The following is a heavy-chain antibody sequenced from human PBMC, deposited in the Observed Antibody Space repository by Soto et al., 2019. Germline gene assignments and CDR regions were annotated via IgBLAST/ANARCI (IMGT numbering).Heavy chain of an antibody. CDR1: GYTFINYH. V-gene: IGHV1-18*01. D-gene: IGHD5-12*01. CDR3: AKSPRGEMATD. Sequence: QVQLVQSGGEMKKPGASVTVSCKASGYTFINYHITWVRQAPGQGLEWMAWINTYNGMTDYAQRFQGRVTMTRDTSTSTADMELRNLGSDDTAVYFCAKSPRGEMATDWGQGTLVTVSS. J-gene: IGHJ4*02. CDR2: INTYNGMT.